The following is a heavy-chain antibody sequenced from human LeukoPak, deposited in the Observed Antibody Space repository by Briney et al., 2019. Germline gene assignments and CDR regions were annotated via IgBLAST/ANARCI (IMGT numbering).Heavy chain of an antibody. V-gene: IGHV1-69*13. CDR1: GGXFSSYA. Sequence: SVKVSCKASGGXFSSYAISWVRQAPGQGLEWMGGIIPIFGTANYAQKFQGRVTITADESTSTAYMELSSLRSEDTAVYYCARAPRYCSSTSCHTYYYYGMDVWGQGTTVTVSS. D-gene: IGHD2-2*02. CDR2: IIPIFGTA. J-gene: IGHJ6*02. CDR3: ARAPRYCSSTSCHTYYYYGMDV.